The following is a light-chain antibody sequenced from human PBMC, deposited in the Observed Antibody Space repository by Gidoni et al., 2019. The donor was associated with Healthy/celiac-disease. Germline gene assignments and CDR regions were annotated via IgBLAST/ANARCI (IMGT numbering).Light chain of an antibody. CDR1: SSDVCVSNY. CDR3: CSYAGSYVV. Sequence: QSALTQPRSVYGSPGQSVTISCTGTSSDVCVSNYVSCYQQHPGKAPKLTIYVFSKRPTGVPYLCSGSNSGNTASLTISGLKAEDAADYYCCSYAGSYVVFGGGTKLTVL. V-gene: IGLV2-11*01. CDR2: VFS. J-gene: IGLJ2*01.